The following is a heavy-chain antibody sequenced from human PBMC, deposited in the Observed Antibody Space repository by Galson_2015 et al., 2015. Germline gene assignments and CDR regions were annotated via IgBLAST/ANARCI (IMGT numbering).Heavy chain of an antibody. D-gene: IGHD2-2*01. CDR1: GYTFTSYA. Sequence: SVKVSCKASGYTFTSYAMHWVRQAPGQRLEWMGWINAGNGNTKYSQKFQGRVTITRDTSASTAYMELSSLRSEDTAVYYCAREYCSSTSWGPRLCAFDIWGQGTMVTVSS. V-gene: IGHV1-3*01. J-gene: IGHJ3*02. CDR2: INAGNGNT. CDR3: AREYCSSTSWGPRLCAFDI.